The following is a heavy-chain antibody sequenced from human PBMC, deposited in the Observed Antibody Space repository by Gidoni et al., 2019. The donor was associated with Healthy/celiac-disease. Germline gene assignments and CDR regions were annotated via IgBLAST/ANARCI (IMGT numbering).Heavy chain of an antibody. CDR3: ARGIDPRYYYYMDV. CDR2: ISSSSSYI. D-gene: IGHD1-26*01. J-gene: IGHJ6*03. Sequence: EVQLVESGGGLVKPGGSLRLSCAASGFTFSSYSMNWVRQAPGKGLEGVSSISSSSSYIYYADSVKGRFTISRDNAKNSLYLQMNSLRAEDTAVYYCARGIDPRYYYYMDVWGKGTTVTVSS. V-gene: IGHV3-21*01. CDR1: GFTFSSYS.